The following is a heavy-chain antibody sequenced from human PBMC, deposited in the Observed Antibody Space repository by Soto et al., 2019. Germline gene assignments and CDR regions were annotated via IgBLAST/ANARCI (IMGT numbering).Heavy chain of an antibody. Sequence: QMQLVQSGAEVKKPGSSVKVSCKASGGTLSSFINYPINWVRQAPGQGLEWMGGSVPNVGTVNYAQKFQGRATITADKSTGTAYVELSSLISEDTALYYGARRDTSGFLRYFDNWGQGTLVTVSS. CDR2: SVPNVGTV. CDR3: ARRDTSGFLRYFDN. V-gene: IGHV1-69*06. CDR1: GGTLSSFINYP. J-gene: IGHJ4*02. D-gene: IGHD3-3*01.